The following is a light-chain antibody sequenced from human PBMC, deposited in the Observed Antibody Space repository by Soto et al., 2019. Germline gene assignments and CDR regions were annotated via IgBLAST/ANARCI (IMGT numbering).Light chain of an antibody. V-gene: IGKV3-20*01. CDR2: GAS. CDR1: QSVSNNY. J-gene: IGKJ1*01. Sequence: EFVLPQSPGTLSLSPGERATLSCRASQSVSNNYLAWYQQKPGQAPRLLIYGASNRAAGIPDRFSGSGSGTEFTLTISSLQPDDFATYYCQHYNSYSEAFGQGTKVDIK. CDR3: QHYNSYSEA.